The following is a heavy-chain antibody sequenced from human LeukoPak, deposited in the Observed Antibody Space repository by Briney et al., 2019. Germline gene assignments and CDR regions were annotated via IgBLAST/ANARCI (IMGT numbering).Heavy chain of an antibody. Sequence: GGSLRLSCAASDSSFRSHDMSWVRQPLEKGLEWVSSIAGDGASFYADSVRGRFAISRDNSKNTLYLRMNSLRAEDTAVYYCAKGPAVAGNYFDYWGQGTLVTVSS. CDR1: DSSFRSHD. J-gene: IGHJ4*02. D-gene: IGHD6-19*01. V-gene: IGHV3-23*01. CDR3: AKGPAVAGNYFDY. CDR2: IAGDGAS.